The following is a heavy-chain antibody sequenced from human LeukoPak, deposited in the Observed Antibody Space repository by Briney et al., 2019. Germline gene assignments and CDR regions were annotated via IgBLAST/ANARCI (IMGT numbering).Heavy chain of an antibody. CDR1: GFTFSSYR. V-gene: IGHV3-7*04. CDR3: ARAMVRGVITPFYYYYGMDV. J-gene: IGHJ6*02. D-gene: IGHD3-10*01. Sequence: GGSLRLSCAASGFTFSSYRMSWVRQAPGKGLEWVANIKQDGSEKYYVDSVKGRFTISRDNAKNSLYLQMNSLRAEDTAVYYCARAMVRGVITPFYYYYGMDVWGQGTTVTVSS. CDR2: IKQDGSEK.